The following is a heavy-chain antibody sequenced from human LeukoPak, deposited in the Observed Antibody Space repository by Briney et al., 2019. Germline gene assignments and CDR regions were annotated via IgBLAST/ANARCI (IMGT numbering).Heavy chain of an antibody. V-gene: IGHV3-23*01. CDR3: AKVGWGCSGGSCYYFDY. Sequence: GGSLRLSCAASGFTISSYAMSWVRQAPGKGLEWVSAISGSGGSTYYADSVKGRFTISRDNSKNTLYLQMNSLRAEDTAVYYCAKVGWGCSGGSCYYFDYWGQGTLVTVSS. J-gene: IGHJ4*02. CDR2: ISGSGGST. D-gene: IGHD2-15*01. CDR1: GFTISSYA.